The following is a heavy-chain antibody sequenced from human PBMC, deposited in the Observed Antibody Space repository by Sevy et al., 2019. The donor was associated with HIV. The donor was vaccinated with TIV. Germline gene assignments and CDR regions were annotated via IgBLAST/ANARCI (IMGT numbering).Heavy chain of an antibody. Sequence: RGGSPRLSCAASGFTFSKYSMSWVRQPPGKGLEWVSTLSFGCGEINYADSVKGRFTISRDNSKSSVYLQMNNLRPEDTAVYYCAREGCTKPHDYWGQGTLVTVSS. J-gene: IGHJ4*02. CDR2: LSFGCGEI. V-gene: IGHV3-23*01. CDR1: GFTFSKYS. D-gene: IGHD2-8*01. CDR3: AREGCTKPHDY.